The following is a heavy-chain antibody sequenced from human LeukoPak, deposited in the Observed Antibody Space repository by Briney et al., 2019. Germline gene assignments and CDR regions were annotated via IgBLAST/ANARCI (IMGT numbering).Heavy chain of an antibody. CDR1: GGSISSYY. CDR3: ARGDYGDPLEY. V-gene: IGHV4-59*01. D-gene: IGHD4-17*01. CDR2: IYDSGST. J-gene: IGHJ4*02. Sequence: SETLSLTCTVSGGSISSYYWSWIRQPPGKGLEWIGYIYDSGSTNYNPSLKSRVTISVDTSKNQFSLKLSSVTAADTAVYYCARGDYGDPLEYWGQGTLVTVSS.